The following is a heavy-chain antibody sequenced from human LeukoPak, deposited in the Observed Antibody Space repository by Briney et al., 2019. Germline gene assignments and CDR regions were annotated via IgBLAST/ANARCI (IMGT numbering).Heavy chain of an antibody. CDR2: VDQDGREE. CDR1: GFPFSSYW. D-gene: IGHD2-2*01. CDR3: ARDMHASFDY. Sequence: GGSLRLSCAASGFPFSSYWMSWLRQAPGRGLEWVASVDQDGREEYYVDSVMGRFTISKDNAKNSLDLQMNSLRVEDTAVYYCARDMHASFDYWGQGTLVRVSS. V-gene: IGHV3-7*05. J-gene: IGHJ4*02.